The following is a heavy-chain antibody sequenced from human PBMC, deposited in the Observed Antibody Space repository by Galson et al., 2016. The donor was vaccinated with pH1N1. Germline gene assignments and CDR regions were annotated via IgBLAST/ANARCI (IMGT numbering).Heavy chain of an antibody. CDR3: ARVYHWNGPFDF. CDR2: INYSGNT. V-gene: IGHV4-31*03. CDR1: GGSVSSAAHY. J-gene: IGHJ4*02. Sequence: TLSLTCNVSGGSVSSAAHYWSWIRQHPGKGLEWVGYINYSGNTYYNPSLQSRMKISIDTSKNQFSLRLSSVTAADTAVYYCARVYHWNGPFDFWGQGALVTVSS. D-gene: IGHD1-20*01.